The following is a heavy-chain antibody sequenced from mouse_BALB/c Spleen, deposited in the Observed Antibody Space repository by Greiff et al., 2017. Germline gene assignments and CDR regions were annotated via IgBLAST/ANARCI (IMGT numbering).Heavy chain of an antibody. CDR3: ARRGRGAMDY. CDR2: ISYSGST. V-gene: IGHV3-2*02. Sequence: DVKLQESGPGLVKPSQSLSLTCTVTGYSITSDYAWNWIRQFPGNKLEWMGYISYSGSTSYNPSLKSRISITRDTSKNQFFLQLNSVTTEDTATYYCARRGRGAMDYWGQGTSVTVSS. CDR1: GYSITSDYA. J-gene: IGHJ4*01.